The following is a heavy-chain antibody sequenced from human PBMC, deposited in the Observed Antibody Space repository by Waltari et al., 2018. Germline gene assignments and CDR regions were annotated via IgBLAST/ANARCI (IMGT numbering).Heavy chain of an antibody. V-gene: IGHV3-48*03. D-gene: IGHD6-19*01. J-gene: IGHJ4*02. Sequence: EVQLLESGGGLAQPGGSLRLSCVASGFTFSNYAMRWVRQAPGKGLEWVSYISSSGSTIYYADSVKGRFTISRDNAKNSLYLQMNSLRAEDTAVYYCAREGIAVAGIFDYWGQGTLVTVSS. CDR1: GFTFSNYA. CDR2: ISSSGSTI. CDR3: AREGIAVAGIFDY.